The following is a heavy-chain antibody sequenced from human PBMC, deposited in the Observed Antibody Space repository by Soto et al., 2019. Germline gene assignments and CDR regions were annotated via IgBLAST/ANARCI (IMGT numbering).Heavy chain of an antibody. J-gene: IGHJ1*01. CDR2: ISGSGGRT. D-gene: IGHD3-9*01. Sequence: EVELLESGGGLGQPGGSLRLSCAASGFTFNIYAMTWVRQAPGKGLEWVSGISGSGGRTYYADSVKGRFTISRDNSKNTLDLQMNSLRAEDTAVYYCAKLNDYDILTGYRSEYFQHWGQGTLVTVSS. V-gene: IGHV3-23*01. CDR3: AKLNDYDILTGYRSEYFQH. CDR1: GFTFNIYA.